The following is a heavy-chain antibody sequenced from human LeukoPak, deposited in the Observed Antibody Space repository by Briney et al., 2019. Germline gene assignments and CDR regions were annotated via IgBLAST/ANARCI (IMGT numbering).Heavy chain of an antibody. D-gene: IGHD1-26*01. Sequence: SSETLSLTCTVSGGSISSYYWSWIRQPPGKGLEWIGYIYYSGSTNYNPSLKSRVTISVDTSKNQFSLKLSSVTAADTAVYYCARDRGVGALGWFDPWGQGTLVTVSS. J-gene: IGHJ5*02. V-gene: IGHV4-59*01. CDR3: ARDRGVGALGWFDP. CDR1: GGSISSYY. CDR2: IYYSGST.